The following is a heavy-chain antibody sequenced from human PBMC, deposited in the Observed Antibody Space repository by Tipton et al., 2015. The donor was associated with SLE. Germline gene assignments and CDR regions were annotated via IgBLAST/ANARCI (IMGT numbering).Heavy chain of an antibody. CDR3: ARVGKSSGWYYYYGMDV. D-gene: IGHD6-19*01. CDR1: GFTFSIYS. Sequence: GSLRLSCAASGFTFSIYSMNWVRQAPGKGLEWVSSISSSSSYIYYADSVKGRFTISRDNSKNTLYLQMNSLRAEDTAVYYCARVGKSSGWYYYYGMDVWGQGTTVTVSS. J-gene: IGHJ6*02. CDR2: ISSSSSYI. V-gene: IGHV3-21*01.